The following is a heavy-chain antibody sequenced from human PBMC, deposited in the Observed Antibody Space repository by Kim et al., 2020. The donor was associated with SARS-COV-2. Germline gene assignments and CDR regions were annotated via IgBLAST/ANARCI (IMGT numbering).Heavy chain of an antibody. V-gene: IGHV4-30-4*01. CDR2: IYYSGST. D-gene: IGHD3-16*01. J-gene: IGHJ6*02. CDR1: GGSISSGAYY. CDR3: ARGGYYYYYGMDV. Sequence: SETLSLTCTVSGGSISSGAYYWSWIRQPPGKGLEWIGYIYYSGSTYSNPSLKSRVTISVDTSKNQFSLKLSSVTAADTAVYYCARGGYYYYYGMDVWGQGTTVTVSS.